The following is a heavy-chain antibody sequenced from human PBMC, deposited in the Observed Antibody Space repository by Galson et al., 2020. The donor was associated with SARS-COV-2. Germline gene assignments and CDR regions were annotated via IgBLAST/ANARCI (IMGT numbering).Heavy chain of an antibody. Sequence: SVKVSCKASGGTFSSYAISWVRQAPGQGLEWMGGIIPILGIANYAQKFQGRVTITADKSTSTAYMELSSLRSEDTAMYYCAVSVRYFDWLSSDYWGQGTLVTVSS. J-gene: IGHJ4*02. CDR2: IIPILGIA. D-gene: IGHD3-9*01. CDR1: GGTFSSYA. V-gene: IGHV1-69*10. CDR3: AVSVRYFDWLSSDY.